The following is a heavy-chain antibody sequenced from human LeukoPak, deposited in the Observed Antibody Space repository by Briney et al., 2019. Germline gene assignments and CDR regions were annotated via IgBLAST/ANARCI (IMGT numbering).Heavy chain of an antibody. CDR3: ARETFYYGSSGYYLDY. J-gene: IGHJ4*02. D-gene: IGHD3-22*01. V-gene: IGHV4-31*03. Sequence: SETLSLTCTVSGGSISNGGYYWTWLRQHPGKGLEWIGNIYYSGSTYYNPSLRSRITISVDTSKNQFSLRLGSVAAADTAVYFCARETFYYGSSGYYLDYWGQGTLVTVSS. CDR2: IYYSGST. CDR1: GGSISNGGYY.